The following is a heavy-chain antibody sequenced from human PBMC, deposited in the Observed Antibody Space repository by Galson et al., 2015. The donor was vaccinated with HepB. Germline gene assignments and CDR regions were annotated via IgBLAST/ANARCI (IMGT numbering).Heavy chain of an antibody. V-gene: IGHV3-48*02. CDR3: ARYYDFWGGYYSYYYYGMDV. D-gene: IGHD3-3*01. Sequence: SLRLSCAASGFTFSSYSMNWVRQAPGKGLEWVSYISRSSSNIYYADSVKGRFTISRDNAKNSLYLQMNSLRDEDTAVYYCARYYDFWGGYYSYYYYGMDVWGQGTTVTVSS. CDR1: GFTFSSYS. J-gene: IGHJ6*02. CDR2: ISRSSSNI.